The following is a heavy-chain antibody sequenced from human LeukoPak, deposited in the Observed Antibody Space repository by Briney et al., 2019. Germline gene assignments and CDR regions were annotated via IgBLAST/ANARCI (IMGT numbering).Heavy chain of an antibody. V-gene: IGHV4-31*03. J-gene: IGHJ4*02. Sequence: SETLSLTCTVSGGSINNGGYYWSWIRQHPGKGLEWIGYIYYSGSSYYNPSLRSRVTISVDTSKNHFSLKLSSVTAADTAVYYCARGTMVRGVTFDYWGQGTLVTVSS. CDR3: ARGTMVRGVTFDY. CDR2: IYYSGSS. D-gene: IGHD3-10*01. CDR1: GGSINNGGYY.